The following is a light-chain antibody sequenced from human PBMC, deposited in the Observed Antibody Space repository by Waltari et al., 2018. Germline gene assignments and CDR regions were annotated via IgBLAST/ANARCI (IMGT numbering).Light chain of an antibody. Sequence: QSALTQPASVSGSPGQSITISCTGTSSDVGSFDLVSWYRHHPGKAPELIIYEVRKRPSGVSNRFSGSCSGNTASLTISGLQAEDEADYYCCSYESPNTWVFGGGTKLTVL. CDR1: SSDVGSFDL. V-gene: IGLV2-23*02. J-gene: IGLJ2*01. CDR3: CSYESPNTWV. CDR2: EVR.